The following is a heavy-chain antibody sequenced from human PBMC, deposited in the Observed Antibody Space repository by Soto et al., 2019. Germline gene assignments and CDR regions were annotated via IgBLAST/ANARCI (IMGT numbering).Heavy chain of an antibody. Sequence: EAQLLESGGGLVQPGGSLRLSCAASGFTFSNYAMSWVRQAPGKGLEWVSAISGSGAGTYYADSVKGRFTVSRDNSKNTLFLQMNSLRDEDTAVYYCAKGQSCTSCYWFDPWGQGTLASVSA. J-gene: IGHJ5*02. D-gene: IGHD2-2*01. CDR1: GFTFSNYA. V-gene: IGHV3-23*01. CDR3: AKGQSCTSCYWFDP. CDR2: ISGSGAGT.